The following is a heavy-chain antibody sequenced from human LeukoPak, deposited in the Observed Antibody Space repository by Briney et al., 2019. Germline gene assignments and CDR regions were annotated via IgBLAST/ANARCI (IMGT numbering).Heavy chain of an antibody. CDR2: ISYDGSNK. V-gene: IGHV3-30*18. CDR3: AKDAERGYSSSWYNY. J-gene: IGHJ4*02. CDR1: GFTFSSYG. D-gene: IGHD6-13*01. Sequence: GRSLRLSCAASGFTFSSYGMHWVRQAPGKGLEWVAVISYDGSNKYYADSVKGRFTISRDNSKNTLYLRMNSPRAEDTAVYYCAKDAERGYSSSWYNYWGQGTLVTVSS.